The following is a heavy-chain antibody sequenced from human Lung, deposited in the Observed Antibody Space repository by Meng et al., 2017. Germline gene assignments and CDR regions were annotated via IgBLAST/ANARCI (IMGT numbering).Heavy chain of an antibody. V-gene: IGHV4-34*01. Sequence: QVQLQQWGAGLLTPSETLSLTCVVSGGSFSDYYWSWIRQPTGKGLEWIGEINHSGSTNYNPSLESRATISVDTSQNNLSLKLSSVTAADSAVYYCARGPTTMAHDFDYWGQGTLVTVSS. J-gene: IGHJ4*02. D-gene: IGHD4-11*01. CDR1: GGSFSDYY. CDR3: ARGPTTMAHDFDY. CDR2: INHSGST.